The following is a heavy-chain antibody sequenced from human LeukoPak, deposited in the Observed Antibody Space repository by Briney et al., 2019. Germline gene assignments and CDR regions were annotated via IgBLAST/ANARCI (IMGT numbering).Heavy chain of an antibody. V-gene: IGHV3-7*01. CDR1: GFTFSSNW. D-gene: IGHD2-2*01. CDR2: IKQDGSEK. CDR3: ARAPDIVVVPAAASTYYYYYMDV. Sequence: PGGSLRLSCAASGFTFSSNWMSWVRQAPGKGLEWVANIKQDGSEKYYVDSVKGRFTISRDNAKNSLYLQMNSLRAEDTAVYYCARAPDIVVVPAAASTYYYYYMDVWGKGTTVTVSS. J-gene: IGHJ6*03.